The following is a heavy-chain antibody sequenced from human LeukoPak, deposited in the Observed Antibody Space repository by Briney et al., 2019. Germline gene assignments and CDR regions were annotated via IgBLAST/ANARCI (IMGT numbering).Heavy chain of an antibody. CDR1: GFTFSSYG. CDR2: IWYDGGNK. J-gene: IGHJ4*02. CDR3: ARSDIVATIRVDY. Sequence: GGSLRLSCAASGFTFSSYGMHWVRQAPGKGLEWVAVIWYDGGNKYYADSVKGRFTISRDNSKNTLYLQMNSLRAEDTAVYYCARSDIVATIRVDYWGQGTLVTVSS. D-gene: IGHD5-12*01. V-gene: IGHV3-33*01.